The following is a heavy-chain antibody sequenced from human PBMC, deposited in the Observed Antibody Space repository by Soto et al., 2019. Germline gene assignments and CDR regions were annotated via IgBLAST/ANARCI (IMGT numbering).Heavy chain of an antibody. CDR1: GFTFSSYD. J-gene: IGHJ6*02. D-gene: IGHD6-6*01. V-gene: IGHV3-30*14. CDR3: ARDYRYSSSYYYYGMDV. CDR2: ISYDGSNN. Sequence: GGSLRLSCAASGFTFSSYDMHWVRQAPGKGLEWVAVISYDGSNNYYAASVEGRFTISRDNSKNTLYLQMNSLRAEDTAVYYCARDYRYSSSYYYYGMDVWGQGTPVTVSS.